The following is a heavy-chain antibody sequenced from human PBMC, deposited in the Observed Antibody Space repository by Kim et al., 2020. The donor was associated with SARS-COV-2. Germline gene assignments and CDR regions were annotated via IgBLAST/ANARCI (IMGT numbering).Heavy chain of an antibody. J-gene: IGHJ6*02. CDR3: AGSYPYYYYGMDV. D-gene: IGHD3-16*02. Sequence: GGSLRLSCAASGFTFSSYGMHWVRQAPGKGLEWVAVISYDGSNKYYADSVKGRFTISRDNSKNMLYLQMNSLRAEDTAVYYCAGSYPYYYYGMDVWGQGTTVTVSS. CDR1: GFTFSSYG. V-gene: IGHV3-30*03. CDR2: ISYDGSNK.